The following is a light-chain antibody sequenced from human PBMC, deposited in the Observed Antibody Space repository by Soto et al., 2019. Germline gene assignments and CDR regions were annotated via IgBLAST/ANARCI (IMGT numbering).Light chain of an antibody. CDR1: QSISSY. CDR3: QQSYSTLNT. Sequence: DIQMTQSPSSLSASVGDRVTITCRASQSISSYLNWYQQKPGKAPKLLIYAASSLQSGVPSRFSGSGSGTDVTLSISSLQPEDFATYYCQQSYSTLNTFGQGTKQDIK. CDR2: AAS. J-gene: IGKJ2*01. V-gene: IGKV1-39*01.